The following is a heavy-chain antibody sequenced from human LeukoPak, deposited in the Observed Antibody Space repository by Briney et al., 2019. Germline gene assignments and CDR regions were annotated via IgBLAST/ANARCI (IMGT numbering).Heavy chain of an antibody. J-gene: IGHJ3*02. CDR2: ISGSGGST. CDR3: ATDGRNDGEAFDI. D-gene: IGHD1-1*01. V-gene: IGHV3-23*01. Sequence: TGGSLRLSCAASGFTFSRYVMSWVRQAPGKGLEWVSSISGSGGSTYYTDSVKGRFTISRDNSKNTLYLQMSSRRAEDTALYYCATDGRNDGEAFDIWGQGTMVTVSS. CDR1: GFTFSRYV.